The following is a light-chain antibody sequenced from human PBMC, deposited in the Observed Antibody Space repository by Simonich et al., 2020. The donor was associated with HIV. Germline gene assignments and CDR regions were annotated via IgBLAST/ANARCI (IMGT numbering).Light chain of an antibody. V-gene: IGLV3-1*01. CDR2: HNT. CDR1: RLGGKY. J-gene: IGLJ2*01. Sequence: SYELTQSPSLSVSPGQTASITCSGARLGGKYVSWYQQTPGQSPVLGIYHNTKRPSGIPERLSGSNSGNTASLTIGGTQAMDEADYYCQAWDNNNVIFGGGTKLTVL. CDR3: QAWDNNNVI.